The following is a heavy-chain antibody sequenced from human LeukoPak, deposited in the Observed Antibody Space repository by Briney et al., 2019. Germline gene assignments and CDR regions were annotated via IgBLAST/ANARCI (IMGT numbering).Heavy chain of an antibody. V-gene: IGHV3-23*01. D-gene: IGHD5-18*01. CDR2: ISGSGGST. CDR3: AKDHGYSYGFGDFDY. CDR1: GFTFSSYA. Sequence: GGSLRLSCAASGFTFSSYAMSWVRQAPGKGLEWVSAISGSGGSTYYADSVKGRFTISRDNAKNSLYLQMNSLRAEDTALYYCAKDHGYSYGFGDFDYWGQGTLVTVSS. J-gene: IGHJ4*02.